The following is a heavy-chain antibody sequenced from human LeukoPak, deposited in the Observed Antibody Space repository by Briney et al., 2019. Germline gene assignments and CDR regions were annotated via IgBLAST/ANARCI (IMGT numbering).Heavy chain of an antibody. CDR3: ARVGGDCGGDCYHYYSMDV. Sequence: SETLSLTCSVSGGSISSYYWSRIRQSAGKGLEWIGRIYPTGSTNYNPSLKSRVTISGDKSKNQFSLKLSSVTAADTAVYYCARVGGDCGGDCYHYYSMDVWGKGTTVT. CDR1: GGSISSYY. D-gene: IGHD2-21*02. J-gene: IGHJ6*03. CDR2: IYPTGST. V-gene: IGHV4-4*07.